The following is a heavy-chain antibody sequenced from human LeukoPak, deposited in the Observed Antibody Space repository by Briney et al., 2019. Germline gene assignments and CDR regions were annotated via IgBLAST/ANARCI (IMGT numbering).Heavy chain of an antibody. D-gene: IGHD5/OR15-5a*01. Sequence: GGSLRLSCAASGFTFSSYYMHWVRQAPGKGLEWVAVISYDGSNKYYADSVKGRLTISRDNSKNTLYLQMNSLRAEDTAVYYCARATYIVSTILLDYWGQGTLVTVSS. CDR1: GFTFSSYY. J-gene: IGHJ4*02. CDR2: ISYDGSNK. CDR3: ARATYIVSTILLDY. V-gene: IGHV3-30-3*01.